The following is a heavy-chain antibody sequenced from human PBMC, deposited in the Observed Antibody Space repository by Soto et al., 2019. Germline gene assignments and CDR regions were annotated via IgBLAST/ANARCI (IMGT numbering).Heavy chain of an antibody. V-gene: IGHV4-31*03. J-gene: IGHJ5*02. D-gene: IGHD3-3*01. CDR2: IYYSGST. Sequence: PSETLSLTCTVSGGSIGSGGYYWSWIRQHPGKGLEWIGYIYYSGSTYYNPSLKSRVTISVDTSKNQFSLKLSSVTAADTAVYYCASLARITIFGVVRNWFDPWGQGTLVTVSS. CDR1: GGSIGSGGYY. CDR3: ASLARITIFGVVRNWFDP.